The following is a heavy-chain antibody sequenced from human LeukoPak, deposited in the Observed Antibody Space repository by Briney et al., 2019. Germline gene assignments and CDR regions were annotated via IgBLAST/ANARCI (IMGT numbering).Heavy chain of an antibody. CDR3: ARRTSIPVGAIDY. V-gene: IGHV4-39*01. Sequence: SETLSLTCTVSGCSISIRHYYWGWIRQPPGGALEWIGNISYSGKYFIRTLKRRLTISVDTPKKHFTLNLRSVTAADTAVCYCARRTSIPVGAIDYWGQGTLVTVSS. CDR1: GCSISIRHYY. D-gene: IGHD1-26*01. J-gene: IGHJ4*02. CDR2: ISYSGK.